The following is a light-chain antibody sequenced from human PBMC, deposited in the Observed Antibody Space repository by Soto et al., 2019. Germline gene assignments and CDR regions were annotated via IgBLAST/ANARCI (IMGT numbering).Light chain of an antibody. V-gene: IGLV1-44*01. CDR1: SSNIGRHG. Sequence: QSVLTQPPSASGTPGQRVTISCSESSSNIGRHGVNWYQHLPGAAPKLLIYSNNQRPSGVPDRFSGSTSGTSVSLTISGLQSEDEADYYCATWDDSLNGVVFGGGTQLTVL. J-gene: IGLJ2*01. CDR2: SNN. CDR3: ATWDDSLNGVV.